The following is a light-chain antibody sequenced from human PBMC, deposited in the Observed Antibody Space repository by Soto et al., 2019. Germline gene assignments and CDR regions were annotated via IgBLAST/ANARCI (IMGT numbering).Light chain of an antibody. J-gene: IGLJ1*01. V-gene: IGLV1-44*01. CDR2: NNN. CDR3: AAWDDSLNGLV. CDR1: SSNIGSNT. Sequence: QSVLTQPPSASGTPGQRVTISCSGSSSNIGSNTVNWYQQLPGTAPKLLIYNNNQRPSWVRDRFSGSKSGTSASLAISGLQSEDEADYYCAAWDDSLNGLVFGTGTKLTVL.